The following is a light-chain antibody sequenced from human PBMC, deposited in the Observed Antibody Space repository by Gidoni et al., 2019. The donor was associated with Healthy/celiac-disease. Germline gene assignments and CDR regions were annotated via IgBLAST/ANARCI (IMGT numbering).Light chain of an antibody. J-gene: IGKJ5*01. CDR3: MQALQTPIT. CDR1: QSLLHSNGYNY. Sequence: IVMTQSPPSLPVTPGEPASISCRSSQSLLHSNGYNYLDWYLQKPGQSPQLLIYLGSNRASGVPDRFSGSGSGTDFTLKISRVEAEDVGVYYCMQALQTPITFGQGTRLEIK. CDR2: LGS. V-gene: IGKV2-28*01.